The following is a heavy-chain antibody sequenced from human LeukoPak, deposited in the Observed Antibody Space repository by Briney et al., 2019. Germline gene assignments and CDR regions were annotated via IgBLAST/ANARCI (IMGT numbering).Heavy chain of an antibody. CDR2: INTNTGNP. CDR1: GYTFTSYA. CDR3: AIPGPLLWFGEFYYYYGMDV. D-gene: IGHD3-10*01. Sequence: ASVKVSCKASGYTFTSYAMNWVRQAPGQGLEWMGWINTNTGNPTYAQGFTGRFVFSLDTSVSTAYLQISSLKAEDTAVYYCAIPGPLLWFGEFYYYYGMDVWGQGTTVTVSS. V-gene: IGHV7-4-1*02. J-gene: IGHJ6*02.